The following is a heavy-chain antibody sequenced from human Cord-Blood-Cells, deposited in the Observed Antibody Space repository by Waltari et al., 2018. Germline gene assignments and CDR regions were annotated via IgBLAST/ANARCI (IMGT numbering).Heavy chain of an antibody. V-gene: IGHV3-21*01. CDR3: ARDRGGDGYNYYFDY. Sequence: EVQLVESGGGLVKPGGSLRLSCAASGFTFSSYSMNWVRQAPGKGLEWVSSIGSRSSYRYYANSVKGRFTISRDNAKNSLYLQMNSLGAEDTAVYYCARDRGGDGYNYYFDYWGQGTLVTVSS. CDR1: GFTFSSYS. CDR2: IGSRSSYR. D-gene: IGHD5-12*01. J-gene: IGHJ4*02.